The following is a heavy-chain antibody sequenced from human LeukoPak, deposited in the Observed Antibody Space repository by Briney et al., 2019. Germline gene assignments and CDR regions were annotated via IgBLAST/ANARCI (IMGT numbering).Heavy chain of an antibody. J-gene: IGHJ4*02. CDR2: IYYSGST. D-gene: IGHD4-17*01. CDR1: GGSISSYY. V-gene: IGHV4-59*01. Sequence: SETLSLTCTVSGGSISSYYWSWIRQPPGKGLEWIGYIYYSGSTNYNPSLKSRVTISVDTSKNQFSLKLSSVTAADTAVYYCARVDYGDPTYFDYWGQGTLVTVSS. CDR3: ARVDYGDPTYFDY.